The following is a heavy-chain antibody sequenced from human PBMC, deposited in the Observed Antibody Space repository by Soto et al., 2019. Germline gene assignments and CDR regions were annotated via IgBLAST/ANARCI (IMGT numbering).Heavy chain of an antibody. CDR1: GFTFSSYG. J-gene: IGHJ6*02. CDR2: IWYDGSNK. Sequence: PVGSLRLSCAASGFTFSSYGMHWVRQAPGKGLEWVAVIWYDGSNKYYADSVKGRFTISRDNSKNTLCLQMNSLRAEDTAVYYCARLRSSSPPPYYYYGMDVWGQGTTVTVSS. D-gene: IGHD6-13*01. V-gene: IGHV3-33*01. CDR3: ARLRSSSPPPYYYYGMDV.